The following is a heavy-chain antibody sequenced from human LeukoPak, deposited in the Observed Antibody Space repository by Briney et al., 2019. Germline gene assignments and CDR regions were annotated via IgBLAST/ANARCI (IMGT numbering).Heavy chain of an antibody. CDR1: GFTFSDHY. Sequence: GGSLRLSCAASGFTFSDHYMDWVRQAPGKGLEWVGRTRNKANNYTKEYAASVKGRFTISRDDSKNSLYLQMNSLKTEDTAVYYCARYTAHDAFDIWGQGTMVTVSS. J-gene: IGHJ3*02. CDR2: TRNKANNYTK. D-gene: IGHD3-16*02. V-gene: IGHV3-72*01. CDR3: ARYTAHDAFDI.